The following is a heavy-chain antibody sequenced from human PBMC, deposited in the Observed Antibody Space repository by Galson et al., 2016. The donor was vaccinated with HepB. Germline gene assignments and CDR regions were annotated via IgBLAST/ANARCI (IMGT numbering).Heavy chain of an antibody. Sequence: SLRLSCAASGFTFNNYGMSWVRQAPGKGLVWVSRINPGWSTTGFADSVKGRFTISRDNAKNTVYLYMNSLRAEDTGVYYCARDFDISGDYWGQGTLVTVSS. CDR1: GFTFNNYG. V-gene: IGHV3-74*01. J-gene: IGHJ4*02. D-gene: IGHD1-26*01. CDR2: INPGWSTT. CDR3: ARDFDISGDY.